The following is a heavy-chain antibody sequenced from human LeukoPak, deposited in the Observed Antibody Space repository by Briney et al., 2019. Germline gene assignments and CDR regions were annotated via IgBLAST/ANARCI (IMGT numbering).Heavy chain of an antibody. J-gene: IGHJ4*02. CDR3: AREEYYDSSGLNY. V-gene: IGHV4-34*01. CDR1: GGSFSGYY. Sequence: PSETLSLTCAVYGGSFSGYYWSWIRQPPGKGLEWIGEINHSGSTNYNPSLKSRVTISVDTSKNQFSLKLSSVTAADTAVYYCAREEYYDSSGLNYWGQGTLVTVSS. D-gene: IGHD3-22*01. CDR2: INHSGST.